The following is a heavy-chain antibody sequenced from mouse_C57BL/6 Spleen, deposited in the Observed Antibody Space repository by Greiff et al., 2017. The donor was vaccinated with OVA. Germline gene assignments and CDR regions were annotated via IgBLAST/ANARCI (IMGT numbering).Heavy chain of an antibody. Sequence: VQLQQPGAELVKPGASVKLSCKASGYTFTSYWMQWVKQRPGQGLEWIGEIDPSDSYTNYNQKFKGKATLTVDTSSSTAYMQLSSLTSEDSAVYYCARGGYYGNPWDYWGQGTSVTVSS. CDR2: IDPSDSYT. J-gene: IGHJ4*01. CDR3: ARGGYYGNPWDY. V-gene: IGHV1-50*01. D-gene: IGHD2-1*01. CDR1: GYTFTSYW.